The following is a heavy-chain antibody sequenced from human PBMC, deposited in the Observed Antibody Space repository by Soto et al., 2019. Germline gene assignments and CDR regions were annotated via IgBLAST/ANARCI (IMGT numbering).Heavy chain of an antibody. D-gene: IGHD1-26*01. V-gene: IGHV1-69*06. CDR1: GGTFSSYS. CDR2: IIPIFGTA. Sequence: SVKVSCKASGGTFSSYSISWVRQAPGQGLEWMGGIIPIFGTANYAQKFQGRVTITADKSTSTAYMELSSLRSEDTAVYYCASGARGYSGSYYDLYYFDYWGQGTLVTVSS. CDR3: ASGARGYSGSYYDLYYFDY. J-gene: IGHJ4*02.